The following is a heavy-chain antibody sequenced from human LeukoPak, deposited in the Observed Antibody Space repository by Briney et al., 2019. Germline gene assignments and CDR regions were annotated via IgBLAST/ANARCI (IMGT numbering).Heavy chain of an antibody. CDR2: TSGDGAST. Sequence: GGSLRLSCAASGFTFAIHAMTWVRQAPGKGLEWVSGTSGDGASTHYAESVKGQFTISRDNSKNTLYLQMNSLRAEDTAVYYCARGPTYLNWGQGTLVTVSS. CDR3: ARGPTYLN. J-gene: IGHJ4*02. D-gene: IGHD3-16*01. CDR1: GFTFAIHA. V-gene: IGHV3-23*01.